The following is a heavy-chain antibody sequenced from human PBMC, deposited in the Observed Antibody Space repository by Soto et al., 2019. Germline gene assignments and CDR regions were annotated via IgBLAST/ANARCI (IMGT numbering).Heavy chain of an antibody. CDR1: GGTFSSYA. D-gene: IGHD6-13*01. J-gene: IGHJ5*02. V-gene: IGHV1-69*13. CDR3: ARARGSSWTDNWFDP. CDR2: IIPIFGTA. Sequence: GASVKVSCKASGGTFSSYAISWVRQAPGRGLEWMGGIIPIFGTANYAQKFQGRVTITADESTSTAYMELSSLRSEDTAVYYCARARGSSWTDNWFDPWGQGTLVTVSS.